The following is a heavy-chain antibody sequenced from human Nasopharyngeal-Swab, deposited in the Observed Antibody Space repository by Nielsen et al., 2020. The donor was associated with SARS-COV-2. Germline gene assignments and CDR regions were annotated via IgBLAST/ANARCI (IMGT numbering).Heavy chain of an antibody. CDR2: ISSSGSTI. CDR1: GFTFSDYY. D-gene: IGHD3-22*01. CDR3: AISSGYYYPGFDY. J-gene: IGHJ4*02. Sequence: GASLKISCAASGFTFSDYYMSWIRQAPGKGLEWVSYISSSGSTIYYADSVKGRFTISRDNAKSSLYLQMNSPRAEDTAVYCCAISSGYYYPGFDYWGQGTLVTVSS. V-gene: IGHV3-11*01.